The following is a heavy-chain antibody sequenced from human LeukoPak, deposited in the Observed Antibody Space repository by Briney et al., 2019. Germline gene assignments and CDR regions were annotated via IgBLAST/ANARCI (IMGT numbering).Heavy chain of an antibody. Sequence: SETLSLTCTVSGGSISSGGYYWSWIRQHPGKGLEWIGYIYYSGSTYYNPSLKSRVTISVDTSKNQFSLKLSSVTAADTAVYYCVRAPKGRYCSSTSCYPRWFDPWGQGTLVTVSS. J-gene: IGHJ5*02. CDR3: VRAPKGRYCSSTSCYPRWFDP. CDR1: GGSISSGGYY. V-gene: IGHV4-31*03. CDR2: IYYSGST. D-gene: IGHD2-2*01.